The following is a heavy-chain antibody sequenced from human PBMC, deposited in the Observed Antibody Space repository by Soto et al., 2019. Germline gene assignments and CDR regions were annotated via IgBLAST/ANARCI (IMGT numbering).Heavy chain of an antibody. CDR3: AKDHLMSTVTPVGY. Sequence: QVQLVESGGGVVQPGRSLRLSCAASGFTFSNYGMHWVRQAPGKGLEWVAVISYHGRDKYYADSVKGRFTISRDNSTNTLYLEMISLRAEDTAVYYCAKDHLMSTVTPVGYWGQGTLVTVSS. J-gene: IGHJ4*02. CDR1: GFTFSNYG. V-gene: IGHV3-30*18. D-gene: IGHD4-17*01. CDR2: ISYHGRDK.